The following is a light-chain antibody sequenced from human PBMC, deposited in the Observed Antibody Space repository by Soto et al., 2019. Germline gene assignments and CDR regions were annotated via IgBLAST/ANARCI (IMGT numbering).Light chain of an antibody. CDR2: SAS. Sequence: DIQMTQSPYSLSASVGDSVTITCRASQNIRTYLNWYQQKPGRAPKLLIHSASALPSGVPSRFSGSGSGTECPLTMSGLQPEDFATYYCQQGHSTPYTFGQGTKVEIK. V-gene: IGKV1-39*01. CDR3: QQGHSTPYT. CDR1: QNIRTY. J-gene: IGKJ2*01.